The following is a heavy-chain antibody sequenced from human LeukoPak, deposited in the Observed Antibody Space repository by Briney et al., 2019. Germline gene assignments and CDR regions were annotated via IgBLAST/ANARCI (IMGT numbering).Heavy chain of an antibody. Sequence: PSGTLSLTGTVSGDSINSLDLWSWVRQPPGEGLEWIGEMYLSGTTHSNPSVKSRVTISIDKSKNQFFLNLSSVTAADTAVYYCAGLVGRYSSGLYYYYFDYWGQGTLVTVSS. CDR3: AGLVGRYSSGLYYYYFDY. J-gene: IGHJ4*02. CDR2: MYLSGTT. CDR1: GDSINSLDL. D-gene: IGHD3-22*01. V-gene: IGHV4-4*02.